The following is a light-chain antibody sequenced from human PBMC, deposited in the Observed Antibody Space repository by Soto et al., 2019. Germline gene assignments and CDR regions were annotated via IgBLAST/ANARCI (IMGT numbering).Light chain of an antibody. CDR2: QDS. V-gene: IGLV3-1*01. Sequence: SYELTQPPSVSVSPGHTASITCSGDKLGDKYACWYQQKPGQSPVLVIYQDSKRPSGIPERFSGSNSGNTATLTISGTQARDEADYYCQAWDSSTAVFGTGTKLTVL. J-gene: IGLJ1*01. CDR1: KLGDKY. CDR3: QAWDSSTAV.